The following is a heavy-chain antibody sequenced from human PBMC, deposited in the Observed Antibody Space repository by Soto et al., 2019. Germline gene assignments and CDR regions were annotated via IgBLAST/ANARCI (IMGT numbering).Heavy chain of an antibody. CDR2: IIPIFGTA. Sequence: GASVKVSCKASGGTFSSYAISWVRQAPGQGLEWMGGIIPIFGTANYAQKIQGRVTITADESTSTAYMELSSLRSEDTAVYYCARGGGIVVVTAPYDHWGQGTLVTVSS. J-gene: IGHJ4*02. CDR1: GGTFSSYA. D-gene: IGHD2-21*02. CDR3: ARGGGIVVVTAPYDH. V-gene: IGHV1-69*13.